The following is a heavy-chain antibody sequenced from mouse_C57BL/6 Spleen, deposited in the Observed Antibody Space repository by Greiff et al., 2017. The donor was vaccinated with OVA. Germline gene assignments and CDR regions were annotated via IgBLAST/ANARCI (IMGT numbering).Heavy chain of an antibody. Sequence: VKVVESGAELVKPGASVKMSCKASGYTFTTYPIEWMKQNHGKSLEWIGNFHPYNDDTKYNEKFKGKATLTVEKSSSTVYLELSRLTSDDSAVYYCARRHYYGSSYGYFDVWGTGTTVTVSS. CDR3: ARRHYYGSSYGYFDV. J-gene: IGHJ1*03. CDR1: GYTFTTYP. V-gene: IGHV1-47*01. D-gene: IGHD1-1*01. CDR2: FHPYNDDT.